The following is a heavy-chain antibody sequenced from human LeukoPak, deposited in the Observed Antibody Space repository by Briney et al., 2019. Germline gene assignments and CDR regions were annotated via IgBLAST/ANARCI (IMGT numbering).Heavy chain of an antibody. Sequence: SVKVSCEASGGTFSSYAISWVRQAPGQGLEWMGRIIPIFGTANYAQKFQGRVTITTDESTSTAHMELSSLRSEDTAVYYCARVSEDYYDSSGYYPFDYWGQGTLVTVSS. CDR2: IIPIFGTA. D-gene: IGHD3-22*01. J-gene: IGHJ4*02. CDR3: ARVSEDYYDSSGYYPFDY. CDR1: GGTFSSYA. V-gene: IGHV1-69*05.